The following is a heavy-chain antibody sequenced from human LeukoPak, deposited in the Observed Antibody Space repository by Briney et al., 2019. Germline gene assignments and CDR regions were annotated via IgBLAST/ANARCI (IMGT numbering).Heavy chain of an antibody. CDR1: GYTFTSYA. J-gene: IGHJ5*02. D-gene: IGHD2-2*01. V-gene: IGHV1-3*01. CDR2: INAGNGNT. Sequence: ASVKVSCKASGYTFTSYAMHWVRQAPGQRLEWMGWINAGNGNTKYSQKFQGRVTITADKSTSTAYMELSSLRSEDTAVYYCARVGGYCSSTSCLQNWFDPWGQGTLVTVSS. CDR3: ARVGGYCSSTSCLQNWFDP.